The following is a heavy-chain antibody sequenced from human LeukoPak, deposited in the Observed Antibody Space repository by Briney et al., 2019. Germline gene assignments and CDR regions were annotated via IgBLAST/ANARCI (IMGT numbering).Heavy chain of an antibody. CDR3: ARELREHGVFDI. D-gene: IGHD1-26*01. CDR2: IYSDGGT. V-gene: IGHV3-53*01. Sequence: GGSLRLSCAASGLTVSRNYMSWVRQAPGKGLEWVSEIYSDGGTYYAASVKGRFSISRDSPKNTVHLQMNSLRAEDTAVYYCARELREHGVFDIWGQGTMVTVSS. CDR1: GLTVSRNY. J-gene: IGHJ3*02.